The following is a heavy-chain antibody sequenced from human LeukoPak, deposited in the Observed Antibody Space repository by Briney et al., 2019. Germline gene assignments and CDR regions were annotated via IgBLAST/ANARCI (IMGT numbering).Heavy chain of an antibody. D-gene: IGHD3-22*01. J-gene: IGHJ4*02. V-gene: IGHV3-23*01. Sequence: GGSLRLSCAASGFNFNNYAMTWVRQAPGKGLEWVSSISGSGATTYYADSVKGRFTISRDSSKNTLYLEMSSLRAEDTAVYYCAKDFDYYDTSDYFFLAVFDYWGQGTLVTVSS. CDR3: AKDFDYYDTSDYFFLAVFDY. CDR2: ISGSGATT. CDR1: GFNFNNYA.